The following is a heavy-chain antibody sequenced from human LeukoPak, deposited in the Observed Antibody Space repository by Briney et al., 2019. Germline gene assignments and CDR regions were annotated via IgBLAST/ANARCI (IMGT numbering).Heavy chain of an antibody. Sequence: ASVKVSCKASGYTFTSYYMHWVRQAPGQGLEWMGIINPSGGSTSYAQKFQGRVTMTRDMSTSTVYMELSSLRSEDTAVYYCARDSGERGSGSYLIAYWGQGTLVTVSS. D-gene: IGHD3-10*01. CDR1: GYTFTSYY. J-gene: IGHJ4*02. CDR3: ARDSGERGSGSYLIAY. CDR2: INPSGGST. V-gene: IGHV1-46*01.